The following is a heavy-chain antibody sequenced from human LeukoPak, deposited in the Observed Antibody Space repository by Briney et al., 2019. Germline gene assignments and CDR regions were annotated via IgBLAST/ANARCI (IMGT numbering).Heavy chain of an antibody. D-gene: IGHD3-3*01. CDR1: GGSFSGYY. Sequence: PSETLSLTCAVYGGSFSGYYCSWIRQPPGKGLEWIGEINHSGSTNYNPSRKSRVTISVDTSKNQFSLRLSSVAAADTAVYDCARAGHITIFGVGSWDEYNWFDPWGQGTLVTVSS. CDR2: INHSGST. V-gene: IGHV4-34*01. CDR3: ARAGHITIFGVGSWDEYNWFDP. J-gene: IGHJ5*02.